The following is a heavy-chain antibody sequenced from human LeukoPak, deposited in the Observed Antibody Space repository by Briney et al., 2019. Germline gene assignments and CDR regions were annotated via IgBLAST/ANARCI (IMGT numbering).Heavy chain of an antibody. V-gene: IGHV3-23*01. CDR1: GFSFSYYA. J-gene: IGHJ3*02. CDR2: IGYRGGSI. CDR3: AKDQVISGSEASDI. D-gene: IGHD2-21*01. Sequence: GGSLRLSCAASGFSFSYYAMSWVRQAPGKGLEWVSIIGYRGGSIYYAHSVQGRFTISRDNSKNTLSLQMHGLRPEDTAVYYCAKDQVISGSEASDIWGQGTMVTVSS.